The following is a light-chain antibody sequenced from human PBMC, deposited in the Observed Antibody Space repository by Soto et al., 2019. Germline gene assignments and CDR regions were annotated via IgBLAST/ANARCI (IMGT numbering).Light chain of an antibody. J-gene: IGKJ1*01. CDR1: QNIATD. V-gene: IGKV3-15*01. CDR2: HAS. CDR3: LQYRHWRT. Sequence: EIPMTQSPDTLSVSPGESVTLACWASQNIATDLAWYQQRPGQTPRLLIYHASIRATGDAARLSGSGSGSEFTLTICSLQSEDFGVYHCLQYRHWRTFGQGTKVE.